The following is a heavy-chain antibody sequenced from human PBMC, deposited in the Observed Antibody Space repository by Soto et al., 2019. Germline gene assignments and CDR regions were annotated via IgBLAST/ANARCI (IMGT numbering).Heavy chain of an antibody. CDR2: ISAYNGNT. CDR1: GYTFTSYG. CDR3: ARYQLLYGYYYYYMDV. Sequence: GASVKGSCKASGYTFTSYGISWVRQAPGQGLEWMGWISAYNGNTNYAQKLQGRVTMTTDTSTSTAYMELRSLRSDDTAVYYCARYQLLYGYYYYYMDVWGKGTTVTVSS. D-gene: IGHD2-2*02. V-gene: IGHV1-18*01. J-gene: IGHJ6*03.